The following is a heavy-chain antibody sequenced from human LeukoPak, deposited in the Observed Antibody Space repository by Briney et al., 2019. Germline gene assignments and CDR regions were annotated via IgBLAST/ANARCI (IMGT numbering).Heavy chain of an antibody. Sequence: PGGSLRLSCAASGFTFSSYWMSWVRQAPGKGLEWVANIKQDGSEKYYVDSVKGRFTISRDNAKNSLYLQMNSLRAEDTAVHYCARCPAAGLKYSSIFGWGQGTLVTVSS. CDR3: ARCPAAGLKYSSIFG. D-gene: IGHD6-19*01. CDR1: GFTFSSYW. V-gene: IGHV3-7*01. J-gene: IGHJ4*02. CDR2: IKQDGSEK.